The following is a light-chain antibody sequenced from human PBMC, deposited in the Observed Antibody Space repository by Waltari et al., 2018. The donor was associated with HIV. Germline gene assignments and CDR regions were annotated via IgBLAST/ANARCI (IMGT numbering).Light chain of an antibody. CDR2: EVS. Sequence: QSALTQPASVSGSPGQSISISCTGTSSDVGDYYVSWYQHHPGKAPKVIIYEVSNRTSGVCNRFSGSKSGNTASLTISGLLPEDEADYFCSSYISSATPEFGGGTRLTVL. J-gene: IGLJ3*02. CDR3: SSYISSATPE. V-gene: IGLV2-14*01. CDR1: SSDVGDYY.